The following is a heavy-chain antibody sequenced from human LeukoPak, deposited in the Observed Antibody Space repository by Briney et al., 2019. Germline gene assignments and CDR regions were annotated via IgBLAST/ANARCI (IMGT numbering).Heavy chain of an antibody. CDR2: ISSSSSYI. Sequence: PGGSLRLSCAASGFTVSSNYMSWVRQAPGKGLEWVSSISSSSSYIYYADSVKGRFTISRDNAKNSLYLQMNSLRAEDTAVYYCARDLGSGWFVFDYWGQGTLVTVSS. V-gene: IGHV3-21*01. CDR3: ARDLGSGWFVFDY. D-gene: IGHD6-19*01. J-gene: IGHJ4*02. CDR1: GFTVSSNY.